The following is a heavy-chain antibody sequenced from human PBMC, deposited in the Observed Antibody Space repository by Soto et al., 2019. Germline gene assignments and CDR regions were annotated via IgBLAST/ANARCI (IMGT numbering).Heavy chain of an antibody. D-gene: IGHD2-15*01. J-gene: IGHJ4*02. CDR3: EKGIVVVGAASLSA. CDR1: GFTFSSYA. Sequence: EVLLLESGGGLVQPGGSLRLSCAASGFTFSSYAMSWVRQAPGKGLEWVSAISGSGGSTYYSDSVKGRFTISRDNSKSALYLQMSSLRAEDTAVYYCEKGIVVVGAASLSARGQGTLVTVSS. CDR2: ISGSGGST. V-gene: IGHV3-23*01.